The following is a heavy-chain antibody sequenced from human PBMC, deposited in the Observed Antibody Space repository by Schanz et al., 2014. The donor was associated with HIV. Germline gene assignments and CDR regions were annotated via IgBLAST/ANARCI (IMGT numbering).Heavy chain of an antibody. CDR1: GFTFSSYG. D-gene: IGHD1-20*01. CDR2: ISYDGTNE. CDR3: VRGPGYNMHLDY. Sequence: QLLESGGGVVQPGRSLRLSCAASGFTFSSYGMHWVRQAPGKGLEWVAVISYDGTNEYYADSVKGRFTISRDNVRNTLYLQMNSLRAEDTGVYYCVRGPGYNMHLDYWGQGTLVTVSS. V-gene: IGHV3-30*03. J-gene: IGHJ4*02.